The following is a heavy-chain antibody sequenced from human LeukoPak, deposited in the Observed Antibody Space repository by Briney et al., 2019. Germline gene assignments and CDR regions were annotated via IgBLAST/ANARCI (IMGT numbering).Heavy chain of an antibody. J-gene: IGHJ4*02. CDR2: IISSGSTI. Sequence: GGSLRLSCAAAGFTFSSYEMNWVRQAPGKGLEWVSYIISSGSTIYYADSVKGRFTISRDNAKNSLYLQMNSLRAEDTAVYYCAREGNYYDSSGYYYGFDYWGQGTLVTVSS. CDR1: GFTFSSYE. D-gene: IGHD3-22*01. CDR3: AREGNYYDSSGYYYGFDY. V-gene: IGHV3-48*03.